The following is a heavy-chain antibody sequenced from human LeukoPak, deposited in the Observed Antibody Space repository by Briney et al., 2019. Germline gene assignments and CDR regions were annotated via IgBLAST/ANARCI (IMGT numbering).Heavy chain of an antibody. V-gene: IGHV1-2*02. Sequence: ASVKVSCKASGYTFTSYYMHWVRQAPGQGLEWMGWINPNSGGTNYAQKFQGRVTMTRDTSISTAYMELSRLRSDDTAVYYCARGPYCSSTSCSPMDVWGKGTTVTVSS. D-gene: IGHD2-2*01. J-gene: IGHJ6*03. CDR3: ARGPYCSSTSCSPMDV. CDR1: GYTFTSYY. CDR2: INPNSGGT.